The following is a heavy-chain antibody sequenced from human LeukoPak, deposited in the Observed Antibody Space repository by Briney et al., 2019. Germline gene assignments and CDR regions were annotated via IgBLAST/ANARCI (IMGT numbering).Heavy chain of an antibody. D-gene: IGHD4-17*01. CDR3: ATKYDYGDGSRN. Sequence: ASVKVSRKASGYTFTSYDINWVRQATGQGLEWMGWMNSNSGNTGYAQKFQGRVTMTRNTSISTAYMELSSLRSEDTAVYYCATKYDYGDGSRNWGQGTLVTVSS. CDR1: GYTFTSYD. J-gene: IGHJ4*02. V-gene: IGHV1-8*01. CDR2: MNSNSGNT.